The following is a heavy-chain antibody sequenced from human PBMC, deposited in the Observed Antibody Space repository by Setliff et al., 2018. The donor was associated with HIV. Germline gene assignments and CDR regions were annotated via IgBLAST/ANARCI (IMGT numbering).Heavy chain of an antibody. CDR2: VFHSGSK. CDR3: ARQKGYIAVAEFDS. D-gene: IGHD6-19*01. CDR1: GSSITTYHH. Sequence: SETLSLTCAVSGSSITTYHHWGWIRQTPGKGLEWVGSVFHSGSKFYNPSLKSRVSISLDTSENHFSLSLDSVTAADTAVYYCARQKGYIAVAEFDSWGQGTLVTVSS. V-gene: IGHV4-38-2*01. J-gene: IGHJ4*02.